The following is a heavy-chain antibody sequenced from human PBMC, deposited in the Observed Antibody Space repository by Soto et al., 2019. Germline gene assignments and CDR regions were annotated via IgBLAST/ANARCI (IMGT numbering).Heavy chain of an antibody. V-gene: IGHV3-30-3*01. D-gene: IGHD2-8*01. CDR2: ISYDGSNK. CDR1: GFTFSSYA. J-gene: IGHJ4*02. CDR3: AGEVYANFDY. Sequence: GESLRLSCAASGFTFSSYAMHWVRQAPGKGLEWVAVISYDGSNKYYADSVKGRFTISRDNSKNTLYLQMNSLRAEDTAVYYCAGEVYANFDYWGQVTRVTVSS.